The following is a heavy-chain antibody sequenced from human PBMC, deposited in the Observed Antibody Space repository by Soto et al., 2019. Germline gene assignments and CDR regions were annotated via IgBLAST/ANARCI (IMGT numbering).Heavy chain of an antibody. CDR3: ATVVGLGRYYFDA. D-gene: IGHD2-15*01. Sequence: ASVKVSCKASGYTFSDFDINWMRQSPGTGLECMGGFDPKDGLPVYAQNFEGRVTMTEDASTDTAYLEVENLRSEDTAVYFCATVVGLGRYYFDAWGQGSLVTVSS. CDR2: FDPKDGLP. V-gene: IGHV1-24*01. CDR1: GYTFSDFD. J-gene: IGHJ5*02.